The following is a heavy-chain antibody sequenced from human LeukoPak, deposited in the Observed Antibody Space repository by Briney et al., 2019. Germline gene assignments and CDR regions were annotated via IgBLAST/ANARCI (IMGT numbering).Heavy chain of an antibody. J-gene: IGHJ6*02. D-gene: IGHD3-16*02. Sequence: PGGSLRLSCAASGFTFSNFGMHWGRQAPGQGLEWVAVISYDGSNKYYADSVKGRFTISRDNSKNTLYLQMNSLRAEDTAVYYCAKASVYVYYGMDVWGQGTTVTVSS. V-gene: IGHV3-30*18. CDR1: GFTFSNFG. CDR2: ISYDGSNK. CDR3: AKASVYVYYGMDV.